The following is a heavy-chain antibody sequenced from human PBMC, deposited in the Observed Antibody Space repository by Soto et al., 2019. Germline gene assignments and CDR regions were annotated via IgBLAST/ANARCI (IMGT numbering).Heavy chain of an antibody. CDR1: GFTFSSYA. V-gene: IGHV3-64*01. CDR3: ARSGRPNMVRGYFDY. D-gene: IGHD5-18*01. CDR2: ISSNGGST. Sequence: GGSLRLSCAASGFTFSSYAMHWVRQAPGKGLEYVSAISSNGGSTYYANSVKGRFTISRDNSKNTLYLQMGSLRAEDMAVYYCARSGRPNMVRGYFDYWSQGTLVTVSS. J-gene: IGHJ4*02.